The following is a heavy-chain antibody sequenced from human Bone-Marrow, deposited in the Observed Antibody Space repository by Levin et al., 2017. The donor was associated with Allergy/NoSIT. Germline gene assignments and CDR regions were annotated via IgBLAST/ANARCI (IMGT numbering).Heavy chain of an antibody. Sequence: ASVKVSCKASGYTLNSYGITWVRQAPGQGLEWMGWISTANGITKYAQNFQGRVTMTRDTSTSTAYMELESLRSDDTAVYYCARDRGGSTYGMDVWGQGTTVTVSS. D-gene: IGHD2-15*01. CDR3: ARDRGGSTYGMDV. V-gene: IGHV1-18*01. CDR2: ISTANGIT. CDR1: GYTLNSYG. J-gene: IGHJ6*02.